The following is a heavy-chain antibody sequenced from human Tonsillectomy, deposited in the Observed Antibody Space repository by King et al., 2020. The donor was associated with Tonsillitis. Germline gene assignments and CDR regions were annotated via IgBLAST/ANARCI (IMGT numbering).Heavy chain of an antibody. CDR3: AHRRGLYFGEPRDCFDP. CDR1: GFSLSTSGVG. CDR2: IYWIDDE. V-gene: IGHV2-5*01. D-gene: IGHD3-10*01. J-gene: IGHJ5*02. Sequence: TLKESGPTLVKPTQTLTLTCTFSGFSLSTSGVGVGWIRQPPGKALEWLALIYWIDDERYSPSLKNWLTITKDTSKNQVVLTMTNMDSVDTATYYCAHRRGLYFGEPRDCFDPWGQGTLVTVSS.